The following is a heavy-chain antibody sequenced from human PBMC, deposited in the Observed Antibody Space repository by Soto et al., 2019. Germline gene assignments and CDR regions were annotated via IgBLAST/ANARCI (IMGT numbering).Heavy chain of an antibody. V-gene: IGHV2-5*02. CDR2: IYWDDDQ. CDR1: GFSLSTSGVG. J-gene: IGHJ3*02. Sequence: QITLKESGPTLVKPTQTLTLTCTFSGFSLSTSGVGLGWIRQPPGKALEWLALIYWDDDQRYSPSLKSRLTITKDTSKNQVVLTMTNMDPVDTATYYCARPTTGGHAFDIWGQGTMVTVSS. D-gene: IGHD1-26*01. CDR3: ARPTTGGHAFDI.